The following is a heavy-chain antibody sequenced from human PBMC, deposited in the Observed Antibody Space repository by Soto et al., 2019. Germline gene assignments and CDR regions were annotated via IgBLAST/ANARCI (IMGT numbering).Heavy chain of an antibody. CDR3: TRHWLATREFDY. J-gene: IGHJ4*02. CDR1: GFTFSSDS. D-gene: IGHD1-26*01. Sequence: GSLRLSCAASGFTFSSDSMNWVRQAPGKGLEWVSSISSSSGHIYYADSLKGRFTISRDNAKNSLYLQMNSLRAEDTAVYYCTRHWLATREFDYWGQGTLVTVSS. CDR2: ISSSSGHI. V-gene: IGHV3-21*01.